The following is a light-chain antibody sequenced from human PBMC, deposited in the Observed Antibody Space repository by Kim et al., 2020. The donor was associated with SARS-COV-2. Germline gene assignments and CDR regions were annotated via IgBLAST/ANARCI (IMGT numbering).Light chain of an antibody. CDR2: GAS. J-gene: IGKJ2*01. CDR3: QQYNNWPPHT. CDR1: QSVSSN. V-gene: IGKV3-15*01. Sequence: VSPGESATRSCRASQSVSSNLAWYQQKPGQAPRLLIYGASTRATGIPARFSGSGSGTEFTLTISSLQSEDFAVYYCQQYNNWPPHTFGQGTKLEI.